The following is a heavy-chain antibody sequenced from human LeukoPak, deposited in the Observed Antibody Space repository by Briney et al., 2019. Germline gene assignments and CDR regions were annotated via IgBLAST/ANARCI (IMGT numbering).Heavy chain of an antibody. Sequence: GRSLSLSCAASGFTFDDYAMHAVRQAPGKGLEWVSGISWNSGSIDYAGSVKGRFTISRDNAKNSLYLQMNSLRAEDTALYYCAKDHEYYYDSSGDCDYWGQGTLVTVSS. J-gene: IGHJ4*02. CDR2: ISWNSGSI. D-gene: IGHD3-22*01. CDR1: GFTFDDYA. CDR3: AKDHEYYYDSSGDCDY. V-gene: IGHV3-9*01.